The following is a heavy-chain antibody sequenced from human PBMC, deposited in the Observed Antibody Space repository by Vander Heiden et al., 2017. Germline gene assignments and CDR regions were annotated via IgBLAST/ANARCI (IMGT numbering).Heavy chain of an antibody. CDR1: GFAFSVYA. J-gene: IGHJ4*02. CDR2: IAEDGRSK. D-gene: IGHD6-6*01. CDR3: SRGADGSSSGREFDH. Sequence: QVQLGDSGGGVVQPGRPLRLSCAASGFAFSVYAMHWGRQAPCRGPELVSSIAEDGRSKDYADSVKGRFTISRDNANNTVYLQMNSLRGEDTSVDYCSRGADGSSSGREFDHWGQGTWGTVS. V-gene: IGHV3-30*04.